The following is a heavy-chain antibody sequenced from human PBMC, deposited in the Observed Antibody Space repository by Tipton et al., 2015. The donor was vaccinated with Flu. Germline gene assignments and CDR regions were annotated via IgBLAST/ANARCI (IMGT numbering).Heavy chain of an antibody. J-gene: IGHJ4*02. V-gene: IGHV3-49*04. CDR3: SRDRGPDSGGWLAY. CDR2: IRRQVYGGTT. Sequence: QLVQSGGGLIQPGGSLRLSCTGSGFTFGEYALSWVRQAPGKGLEWVGFIRRQVYGGTTEYAASVKGRFAISRDDSKSIAYLEMNDLKTEDTAVYYCSRDRGPDSGGWLAYWGPGTQVTVSS. CDR1: GFTFGEYA. D-gene: IGHD6-19*01.